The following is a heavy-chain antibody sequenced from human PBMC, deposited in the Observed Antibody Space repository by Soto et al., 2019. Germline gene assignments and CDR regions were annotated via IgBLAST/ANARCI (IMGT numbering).Heavy chain of an antibody. J-gene: IGHJ4*02. CDR3: AKDRLIVYAYRDFDY. D-gene: IGHD2-8*01. Sequence: EVQLLESGGGLVQPGGSLRLSCAASGFTFSSYAMSWVRQAPGKGLEWVSAISGSGGSTYYADSVKGRFTISRDNSKNTLYLQMNSLRAADTAVYYCAKDRLIVYAYRDFDYWGQGTLVTVSS. V-gene: IGHV3-23*01. CDR1: GFTFSSYA. CDR2: ISGSGGST.